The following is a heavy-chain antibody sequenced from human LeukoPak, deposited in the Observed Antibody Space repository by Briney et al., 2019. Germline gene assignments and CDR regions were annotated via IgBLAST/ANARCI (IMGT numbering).Heavy chain of an antibody. Sequence: EASVKVSCKASGGTFSSYAISWVRQAPGQGLEWMGRIIPILGIANYAQKFQGRVTITADKSTSTAYMELSSLRSEDTAVYYCAVDQKRESSGYYSSGGSWFDPWGQGTLVTVSS. CDR2: IIPILGIA. J-gene: IGHJ5*02. V-gene: IGHV1-69*04. D-gene: IGHD3-22*01. CDR3: AVDQKRESSGYYSSGGSWFDP. CDR1: GGTFSSYA.